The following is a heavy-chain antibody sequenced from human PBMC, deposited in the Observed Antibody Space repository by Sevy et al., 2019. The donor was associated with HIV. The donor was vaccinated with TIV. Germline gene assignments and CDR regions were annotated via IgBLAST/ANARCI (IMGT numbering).Heavy chain of an antibody. CDR2: ISSSSSTI. CDR1: GFTFSSYS. V-gene: IGHV3-48*01. J-gene: IGHJ6*02. CDR3: ARDPTYYYGSGSSLSYGMDV. D-gene: IGHD3-10*01. Sequence: GGSLRLSCAASGFTFSSYSMNWVRQAPGKGLEWVSYISSSSSTIYYADSVKGRFTISRDNAKNSLYLQMNSLRAEDTAMYYCARDPTYYYGSGSSLSYGMDVWGQRTTVTDSS.